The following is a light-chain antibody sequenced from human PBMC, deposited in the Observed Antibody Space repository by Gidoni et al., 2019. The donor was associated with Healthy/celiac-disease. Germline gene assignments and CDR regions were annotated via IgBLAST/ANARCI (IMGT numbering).Light chain of an antibody. J-gene: IGLJ1*01. CDR1: SSDVGGYNH. CDR3: SSYTSSSTLEV. Sequence: QSALTQPASVSGSPGQSITISCTGTSSDVGGYNHVSRYQQHPGKAPKLMIYDVSNRPSGVSNRFSGSKSGNTASLTISGLQAEDEADYYCSSYTSSSTLEVFGTGTKVTVL. V-gene: IGLV2-14*01. CDR2: DVS.